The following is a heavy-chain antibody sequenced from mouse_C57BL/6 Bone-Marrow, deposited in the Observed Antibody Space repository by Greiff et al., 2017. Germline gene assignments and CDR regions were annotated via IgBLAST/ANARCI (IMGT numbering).Heavy chain of an antibody. CDR3: ARLYYGNYGGFAY. CDR1: GFTFTDYY. CDR2: IRNKANGYTT. Sequence: VQLKESGGGLVQPGGSLSLSCAASGFTFTDYYMSWVRQPPGKALEWLGFIRNKANGYTTEYSASVKGRFTISRDNSQSILYLQMNALRAEDSATYYCARLYYGNYGGFAYWGQGTLVTVSA. J-gene: IGHJ3*01. D-gene: IGHD2-1*01. V-gene: IGHV7-3*01.